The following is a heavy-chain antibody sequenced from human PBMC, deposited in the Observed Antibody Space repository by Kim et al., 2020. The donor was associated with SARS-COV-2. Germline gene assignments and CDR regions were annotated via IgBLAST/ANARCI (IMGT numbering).Heavy chain of an antibody. CDR3: ARHVSSSWLGNWYFDL. Sequence: SETLSLTCTVSGGSISRYYWSWIRQPPGKGLEWIGYIYYSGSTNYNPSLKSRVTISVDTSKNQFSLKLSSVTAADTAVYYCARHVSSSWLGNWYFDLWGRGTLVTVSS. V-gene: IGHV4-59*08. CDR1: GGSISRYY. CDR2: IYYSGST. D-gene: IGHD6-13*01. J-gene: IGHJ2*01.